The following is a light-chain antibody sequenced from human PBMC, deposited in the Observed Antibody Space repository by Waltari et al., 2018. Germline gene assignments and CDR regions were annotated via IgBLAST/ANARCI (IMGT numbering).Light chain of an antibody. CDR2: GTS. Sequence: EIVLTQSPGTLSLSPGERATLSCRASQSVSSSYLGWYQQKPGQAPRLLIYGTSNRATGIPDRFSGSGSGTDFTLTISRLEPEVFALYYCQQYGSSGTFGQGTKVEIK. V-gene: IGKV3-20*01. CDR3: QQYGSSGT. J-gene: IGKJ1*01. CDR1: QSVSSSY.